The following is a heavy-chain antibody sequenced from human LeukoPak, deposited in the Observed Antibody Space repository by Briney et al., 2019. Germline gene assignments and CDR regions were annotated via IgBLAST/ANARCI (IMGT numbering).Heavy chain of an antibody. Sequence: SGPVLVKPTETLTLTCTVSAFSLSNARMGVSWIRQSPGKALEWLAHIFSNDEKSYSTSLKSRLTISKDTSKSQVVLTMTNMDPVDTATYYCARIWIAVAGPGVDYWGQGTLVTVSS. J-gene: IGHJ4*02. D-gene: IGHD6-19*01. V-gene: IGHV2-26*01. CDR3: ARIWIAVAGPGVDY. CDR2: IFSNDEK. CDR1: AFSLSNARMG.